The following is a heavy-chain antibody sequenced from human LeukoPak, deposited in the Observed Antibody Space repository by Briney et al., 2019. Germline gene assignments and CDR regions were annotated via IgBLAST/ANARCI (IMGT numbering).Heavy chain of an antibody. D-gene: IGHD6-13*01. J-gene: IGHJ4*02. CDR1: GGSVSSAMHY. Sequence: SETLSLTCSVSGGSVSSAMHYWGWIRQPPGKGLEWIGSVFYRGSSYYNPSLKSRVSVSLDTSKNQFSLKLSSVTAADTAVYYCARRSIAAAGRAYDYWGQGTLVTVSS. CDR2: VFYRGSS. CDR3: ARRSIAAAGRAYDY. V-gene: IGHV4-39*01.